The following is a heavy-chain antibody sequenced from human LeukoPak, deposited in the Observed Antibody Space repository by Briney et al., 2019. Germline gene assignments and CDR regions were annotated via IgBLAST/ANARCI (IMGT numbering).Heavy chain of an antibody. Sequence: GGSLRLSCAASGFTFSSYGMHWVRQAPGKGLEWVAFIRYDGSNKYYADSMKGRFTISRDNSKNTLYLQMNSLRAEDTAVYYCAKFSDYSNPLDYWGQGTLVTVSS. D-gene: IGHD4-11*01. CDR3: AKFSDYSNPLDY. J-gene: IGHJ4*02. CDR1: GFTFSSYG. V-gene: IGHV3-30*02. CDR2: IRYDGSNK.